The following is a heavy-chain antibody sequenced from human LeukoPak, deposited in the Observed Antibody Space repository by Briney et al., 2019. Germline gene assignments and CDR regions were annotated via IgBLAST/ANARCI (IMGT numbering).Heavy chain of an antibody. D-gene: IGHD6-6*01. CDR1: GGTFSSYA. J-gene: IGHJ1*01. CDR2: IIPIFGTA. CDR3: ATISIAARPSEYFQH. Sequence: SVKVSCKASGGTFSSYAISWVRQAPGQGLEWMGGIIPIFGTANYAQKFQGRVTMTEDTSTDTAYMELSSLRSEDTAVYYCATISIAARPSEYFQHWGQGTLVTVSS. V-gene: IGHV1-69*06.